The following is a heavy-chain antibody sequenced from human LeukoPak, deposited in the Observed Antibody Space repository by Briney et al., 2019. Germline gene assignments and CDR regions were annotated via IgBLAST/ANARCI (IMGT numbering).Heavy chain of an antibody. Sequence: PGRSLRLSCAASGFTFSSYGMHWVRQAPGKGLEWVAVISYDGSNKYYADSVEGRFTISRDNSKNTLDLQMNSLRAEDTAVYYCAKDIRVQTIFPSFDYWGRGTLVTVSS. CDR3: AKDIRVQTIFPSFDY. D-gene: IGHD3-3*01. J-gene: IGHJ4*02. V-gene: IGHV3-30*18. CDR2: ISYDGSNK. CDR1: GFTFSSYG.